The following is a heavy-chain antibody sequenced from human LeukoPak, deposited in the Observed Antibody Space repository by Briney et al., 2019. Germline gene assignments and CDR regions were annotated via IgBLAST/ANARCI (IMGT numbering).Heavy chain of an antibody. J-gene: IGHJ4*02. D-gene: IGHD4-17*01. V-gene: IGHV3-21*04. CDR3: ANPPATTNGY. CDR2: ISSSSSYI. CDR1: GFTFSSYS. Sequence: GGSLRLSCAASGFTFSSYSMNWVRQAPGKGLEWVSSISSSSSYIYYADSVKGRFTISRDNSKNTLYLQMNSLRAEDTAVYYCANPPATTNGYWGQGTLVTVSS.